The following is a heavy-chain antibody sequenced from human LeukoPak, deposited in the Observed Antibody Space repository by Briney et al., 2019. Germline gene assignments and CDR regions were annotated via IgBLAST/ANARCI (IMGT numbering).Heavy chain of an antibody. CDR2: IIPIFGTA. CDR1: GGTFSSYA. V-gene: IGHV1-69*05. CDR3: AGGKVVPAAIRPYYFDY. D-gene: IGHD2-2*02. J-gene: IGHJ4*02. Sequence: GASVKVSCKASGGTFSSYAISWVRQAPAQGLEWMGGIIPIFGTANYAQKFQGRVTITTDESTSTAYMELSSLRSEDTAVYYCAGGKVVPAAIRPYYFDYWGQGTLVTVSS.